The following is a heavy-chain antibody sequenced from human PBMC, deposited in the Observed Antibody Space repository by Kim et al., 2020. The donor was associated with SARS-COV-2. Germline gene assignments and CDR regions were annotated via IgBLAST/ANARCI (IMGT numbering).Heavy chain of an antibody. Sequence: NDYAVSVKSRITNNPDTSKNQFSLQLNSVTPEDTAVYYCATGYSGDGMDVWGQGTTVTVSS. CDR3: ATGYSGDGMDV. CDR2: N. J-gene: IGHJ6*02. V-gene: IGHV6-1*01. D-gene: IGHD5-12*01.